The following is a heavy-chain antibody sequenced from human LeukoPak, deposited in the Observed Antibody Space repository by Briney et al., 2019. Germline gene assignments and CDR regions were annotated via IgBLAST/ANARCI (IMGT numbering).Heavy chain of an antibody. D-gene: IGHD1-26*01. Sequence: ASVKVSCKASGYTFTSYGISWVRQAPGQGLEWMGWINAGNGNTKYSQKFQGRVTITRDTSASTAYMELSSLRSEDTAVYYCARDNIVGATHDYWGQGTLVTVSS. J-gene: IGHJ4*02. CDR2: INAGNGNT. CDR1: GYTFTSYG. V-gene: IGHV1-3*01. CDR3: ARDNIVGATHDY.